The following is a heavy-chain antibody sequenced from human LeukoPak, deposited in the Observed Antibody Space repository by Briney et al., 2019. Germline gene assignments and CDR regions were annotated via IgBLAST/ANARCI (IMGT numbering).Heavy chain of an antibody. CDR1: GYTFTGYY. V-gene: IGHV1-2*02. CDR3: ARVNRDSSGWPYWRESYYFDY. J-gene: IGHJ4*02. D-gene: IGHD6-19*01. CDR2: INPNSGGT. Sequence: ASVKVSCKASGYTFTGYYMHWVRQAPGQGLEWMGWINPNSGGTNYAQKFQGRVTMARDTSISTAYMELSRLRSDDTAVYYCARVNRDSSGWPYWRESYYFDYWGQGTLVTVSS.